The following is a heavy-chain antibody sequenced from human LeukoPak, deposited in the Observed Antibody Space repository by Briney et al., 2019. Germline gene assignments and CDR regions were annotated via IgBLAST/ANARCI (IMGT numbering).Heavy chain of an antibody. J-gene: IGHJ2*01. CDR3: ASAGSSWYDKWYFDL. Sequence: SETLSLTCTVSGGSISSSSYYWGWIRQPPGKGLEWIGSIYYSGSTYYNPSLKSRVTISVDTSKNQFSLKLSSVTAADTAVYYCASAGSSWYDKWYFDLWGRGTLVTVSS. CDR2: IYYSGST. D-gene: IGHD6-13*01. V-gene: IGHV4-39*07. CDR1: GGSISSSSYY.